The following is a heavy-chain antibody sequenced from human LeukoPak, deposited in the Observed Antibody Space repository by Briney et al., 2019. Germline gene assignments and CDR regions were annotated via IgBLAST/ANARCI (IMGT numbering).Heavy chain of an antibody. Sequence: ASETLSLTCTVSGGSISSSSYYWGWIRQPPGKGLEWIGSIYHSGSTYYNPSLKSRVTISVDTSKNQFSLKLSSVTAADTAVYYCARDYCSGGSCKRTVTTSSYAFDIWGQGTMVTVSS. D-gene: IGHD2-15*01. V-gene: IGHV4-39*07. CDR3: ARDYCSGGSCKRTVTTSSYAFDI. CDR1: GGSISSSSYY. J-gene: IGHJ3*02. CDR2: IYHSGST.